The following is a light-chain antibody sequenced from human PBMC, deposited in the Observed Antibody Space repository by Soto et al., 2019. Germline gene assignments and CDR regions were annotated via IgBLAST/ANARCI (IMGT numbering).Light chain of an antibody. V-gene: IGLV1-36*01. J-gene: IGLJ3*02. CDR3: AAWDDSLNDRV. CDR1: SSNIGNNA. Sequence: QSVLTQPPSVSEAPRQRVTISCSGSSSNIGNNAVNWYQQLPGKAPKLLIYYDDLLPSGVSDRFSGSKSGTSASLAISGLQSEDEADYYCAAWDDSLNDRVFGGGTKLNVL. CDR2: YDD.